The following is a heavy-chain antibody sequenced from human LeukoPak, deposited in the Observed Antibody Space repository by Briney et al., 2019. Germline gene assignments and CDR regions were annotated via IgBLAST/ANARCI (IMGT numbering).Heavy chain of an antibody. CDR2: INPNSGCT. Sequence: GASVKVSCQASGYTLTGYYMHWVRQAPGQGLEWTGWINPNSGCTNHAQQLQRRVTMTRDTSISTAYMELSRLRSDDTAVYYCARVSNYYDSSGYYSVIAFDIWGQGTMVTVSS. CDR1: GYTLTGYY. D-gene: IGHD3-22*01. J-gene: IGHJ3*02. CDR3: ARVSNYYDSSGYYSVIAFDI. V-gene: IGHV1-2*02.